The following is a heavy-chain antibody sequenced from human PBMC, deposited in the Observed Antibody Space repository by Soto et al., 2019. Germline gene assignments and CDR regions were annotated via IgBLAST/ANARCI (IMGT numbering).Heavy chain of an antibody. Sequence: GGSLRLSCAASGFTFSSYSMNWVRQAPGKGLKWVSYISSRSSTIYYAESVKGRFTISRDNAKNSLYLQMNSLRDEDKAVYYCAREVYSNVALNWFDPWGQGTLVTVSS. CDR3: AREVYSNVALNWFDP. CDR2: ISSRSSTI. V-gene: IGHV3-48*02. J-gene: IGHJ5*02. D-gene: IGHD4-4*01. CDR1: GFTFSSYS.